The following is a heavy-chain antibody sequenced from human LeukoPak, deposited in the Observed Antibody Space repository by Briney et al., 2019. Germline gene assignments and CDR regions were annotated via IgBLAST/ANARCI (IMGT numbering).Heavy chain of an antibody. D-gene: IGHD6-13*01. J-gene: IGHJ6*02. CDR1: GYTFTNYA. Sequence: ASVKVSCKASGYTFTNYAMHWVRQAPGQGLEWMGGIIPIFGTANYAQKFQGRVTITADESTSTAYMELSSLRSEDTAVYYCARMFVAAAGYDYYYGMDVWGQGTTVTVSS. CDR3: ARMFVAAAGYDYYYGMDV. CDR2: IIPIFGTA. V-gene: IGHV1-69*13.